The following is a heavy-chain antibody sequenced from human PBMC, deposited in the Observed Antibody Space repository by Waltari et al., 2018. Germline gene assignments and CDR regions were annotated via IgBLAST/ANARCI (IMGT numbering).Heavy chain of an antibody. CDR1: WFSVSSNP. V-gene: IGHV3-53*01. CDR2: IYTGGST. CDR3: AAPLRGGGHAFDI. Sequence: VQLVASGGGLIQPGGFASPPCAATWFSVSSNPLTWFRQAQGKGLEWFSVIYTGGSTYYAASVKGRFTISRANSKNTLYLQMNSLRAEDTAVYYCAAPLRGGGHAFDIWGQGTMVTVSS. J-gene: IGHJ3*02. D-gene: IGHD3-10*01.